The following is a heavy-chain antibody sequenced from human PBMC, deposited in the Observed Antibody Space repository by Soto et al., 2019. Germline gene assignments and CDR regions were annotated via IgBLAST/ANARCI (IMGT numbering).Heavy chain of an antibody. CDR3: AKDIVVVVAATPRIYYYYGMDV. CDR2: ISYDGSNK. Sequence: PGGSLRLSCAASGFTFSSYGMHWVRQAPGKGLEWVAVISYDGSNKYYADSVKGRFTISRDNSKNTLYLQMNSLRAEDTAVYYCAKDIVVVVAATPRIYYYYGMDVWGQGTTVTVSS. D-gene: IGHD2-15*01. V-gene: IGHV3-30*18. CDR1: GFTFSSYG. J-gene: IGHJ6*02.